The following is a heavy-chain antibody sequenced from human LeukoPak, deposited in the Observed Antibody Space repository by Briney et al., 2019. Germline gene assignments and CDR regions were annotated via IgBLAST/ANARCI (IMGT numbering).Heavy chain of an antibody. CDR3: ARTAARRFDY. Sequence: ASVKVSCKVSGYSLTELSMHWVRQAPGQGLEWMGIINPTGGSTTYAQKFQGRVTMTRDTSTSTVYMELSSLRSDDTAVYYCARTAARRFDYWGQGTLVTVSS. CDR2: INPTGGST. CDR1: GYSLTELS. D-gene: IGHD6-6*01. V-gene: IGHV1-46*01. J-gene: IGHJ4*02.